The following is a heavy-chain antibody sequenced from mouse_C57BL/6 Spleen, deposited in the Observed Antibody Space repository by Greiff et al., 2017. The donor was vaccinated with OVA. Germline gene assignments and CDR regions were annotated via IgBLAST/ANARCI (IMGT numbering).Heavy chain of an antibody. J-gene: IGHJ4*01. V-gene: IGHV1-18*01. CDR3: ARTPYYYGSSSRYAMDY. D-gene: IGHD1-1*01. Sequence: EVQGVESGPELVKPGASVKIPCKASGYTFTDYNMDWVKQSHGKSLEWIGDINPNNGGTIYNQKFKGKATLTVDKSSSTAYMELRSLTSEDTAVYYCARTPYYYGSSSRYAMDYWGQGTSVTVSS. CDR1: GYTFTDYN. CDR2: INPNNGGT.